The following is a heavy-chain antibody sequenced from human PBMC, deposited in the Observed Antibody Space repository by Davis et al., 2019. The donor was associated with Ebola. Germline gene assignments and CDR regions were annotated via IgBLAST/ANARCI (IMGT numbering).Heavy chain of an antibody. CDR1: GFTFSSYW. Sequence: GESLKISCAASGFTFSSYWMSWVRQAPGKGLEWVANIKQDGSEKYYVDSVKGRFTISRDNAKNSLYLQMNSLRAEDTAVYYCASSRSSSSWYGDYYYYYGMDVWGQGTTVTVSS. V-gene: IGHV3-7*03. D-gene: IGHD6-13*01. CDR2: IKQDGSEK. CDR3: ASSRSSSSWYGDYYYYYGMDV. J-gene: IGHJ6*02.